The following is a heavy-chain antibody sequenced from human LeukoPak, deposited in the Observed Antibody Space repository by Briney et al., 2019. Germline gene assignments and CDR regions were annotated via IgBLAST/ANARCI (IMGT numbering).Heavy chain of an antibody. CDR3: ATGRRPYGGPNWYFDL. Sequence: PSETLSLTCTVSGGSISSYYWSWIRQPPGKGLEWIGYIYYSGSTNYNPSLKSRVTISVDTSKNQFSLKLSSVTAADTAVYYCATGRRPYGGPNWYFDLWGRGTLVTVSS. CDR2: IYYSGST. V-gene: IGHV4-59*01. D-gene: IGHD4-23*01. CDR1: GGSISSYY. J-gene: IGHJ2*01.